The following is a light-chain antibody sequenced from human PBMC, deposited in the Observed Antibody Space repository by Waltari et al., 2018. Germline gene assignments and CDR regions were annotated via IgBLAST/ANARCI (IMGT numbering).Light chain of an antibody. CDR1: QGISSA. V-gene: IGKV1-13*02. Sequence: AIHLTQSPSPPSASVGDRITITCRASQGISSAIAWYQQKPGESPKFLIYDASSLQSGVPSRFSRSASGTDFTLTITSLQPEDFATYYCQQLHSYPITFGQGTRLEIK. CDR2: DAS. CDR3: QQLHSYPIT. J-gene: IGKJ5*01.